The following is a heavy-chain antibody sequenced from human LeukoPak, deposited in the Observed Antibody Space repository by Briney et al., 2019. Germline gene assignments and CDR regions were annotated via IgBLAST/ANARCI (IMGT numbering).Heavy chain of an antibody. CDR3: ATGIFLTRFDY. J-gene: IGHJ4*02. Sequence: GGSLRLSCAASGFTFSNYWLTWVRQAPGQGLEWVANIKQDGSEKHYVDSVKGRFTITRDNAKNSLYLQMNSLRAEDTAVYYCATGIFLTRFDYWGQGTLVTVSS. CDR1: GFTFSNYW. CDR2: IKQDGSEK. D-gene: IGHD3-9*01. V-gene: IGHV3-7*01.